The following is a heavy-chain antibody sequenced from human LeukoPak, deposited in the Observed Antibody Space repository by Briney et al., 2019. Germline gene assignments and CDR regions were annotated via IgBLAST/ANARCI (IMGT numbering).Heavy chain of an antibody. CDR1: GYNFTGYY. CDR3: ARAEDFDY. D-gene: IGHD2-15*01. CDR2: INPNSGDT. V-gene: IGHV1-2*02. J-gene: IGHJ4*02. Sequence: ASVKVSCKASGYNFTGYYLHWVRQAPGQGLEWMGWINPNSGDTNYAQKFQGRVTMTRDTSISTAYMELSRLRSDDTAVYYCARAEDFDYWGQGTLVTVSS.